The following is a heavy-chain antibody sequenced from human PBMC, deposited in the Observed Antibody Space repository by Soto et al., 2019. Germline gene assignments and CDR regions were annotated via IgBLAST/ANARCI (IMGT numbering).Heavy chain of an antibody. V-gene: IGHV4-31*03. Sequence: PSETLSLTCTVSGGSISSGGYYWSWIRQHPGKGLEWIGYIYYSGSTYYNPSLKSRVTISVDTSKNQFSLKLSSVTAADTAVYYCARVSIYDILTGYHMDVWGKGTTVTVSS. CDR2: IYYSGST. D-gene: IGHD3-9*01. CDR1: GGSISSGGYY. CDR3: ARVSIYDILTGYHMDV. J-gene: IGHJ6*03.